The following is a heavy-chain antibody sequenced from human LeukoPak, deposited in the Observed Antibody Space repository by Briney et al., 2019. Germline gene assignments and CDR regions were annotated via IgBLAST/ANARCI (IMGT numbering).Heavy chain of an antibody. V-gene: IGHV3-30*18. D-gene: IGHD2-2*01. CDR1: GFTFSSYG. CDR2: ISYDGSNK. J-gene: IGHJ4*02. Sequence: GGSLRLSCAASGFTFSSYGMHWVRQAPGKGLEWVAVISYDGSNKYYADSVKGRFTISRDNSKNTVYLQMNSLRAEDTALYYCAKGGYSSSCDYWGQGILVTVSS. CDR3: AKGGYSSSCDY.